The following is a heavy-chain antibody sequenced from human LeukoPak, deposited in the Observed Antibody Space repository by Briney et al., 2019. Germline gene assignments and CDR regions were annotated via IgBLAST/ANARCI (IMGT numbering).Heavy chain of an antibody. CDR1: GGTLSGYY. CDR2: INHSGST. J-gene: IGHJ2*01. Sequence: SETLSLTCAVNGGTLSGYYWSWIRQPPGKGLEWIGEINHSGSTNYNPSLKSRVTISVDTSKDQFSLRQSSVTAADTAVYYCARGAAVAGSYWYFDLWGRGTLVTVSS. V-gene: IGHV4-34*01. D-gene: IGHD6-19*01. CDR3: ARGAAVAGSYWYFDL.